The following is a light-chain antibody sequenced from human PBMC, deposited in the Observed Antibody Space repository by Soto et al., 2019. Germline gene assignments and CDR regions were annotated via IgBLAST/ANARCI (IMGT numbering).Light chain of an antibody. J-gene: IGLJ1*01. V-gene: IGLV2-14*01. CDR2: DVS. CDR3: SSYTSSSLII. Sequence: QSALTQPAYVSGSPGQSITISCTGTSSDVGGYNYVSWYQQHPGKAPKLMIYDVSNRPSGVSNRFSGSKSGNTASLTISGLQAEDEADYYCSSYTSSSLIIFGTGTKLTVL. CDR1: SSDVGGYNY.